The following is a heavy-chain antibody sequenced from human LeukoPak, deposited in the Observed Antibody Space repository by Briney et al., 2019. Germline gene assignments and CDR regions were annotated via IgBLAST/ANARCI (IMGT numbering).Heavy chain of an antibody. Sequence: ASVKVSCKASGYTLTSYVIHWVRQAPGRGLEWMGWIGDNGNTKYSQKFQGRVTITRDTSASTAYMELSSLRSEDTAVYYCARDIFGSSRPSEYWGQGTLVTVSS. CDR2: IGDNGNT. V-gene: IGHV1-3*01. CDR1: GYTLTSYV. J-gene: IGHJ4*02. CDR3: ARDIFGSSRPSEY. D-gene: IGHD3-10*02.